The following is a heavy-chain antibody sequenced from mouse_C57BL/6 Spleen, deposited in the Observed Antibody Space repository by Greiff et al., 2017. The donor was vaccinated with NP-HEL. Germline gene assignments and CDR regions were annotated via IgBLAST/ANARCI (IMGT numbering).Heavy chain of an antibody. Sequence: VQLQESGAELVRPGASVTLSCKASGYTFTDYEMHWVKQTPVHGLEWIGAIDPETGGTAYNQKFKGKAILTADKSSSTAYMELRSLTSEDSAVYYCTLTGTSAYWGQGTLVTVSA. D-gene: IGHD4-1*01. CDR1: GYTFTDYE. CDR2: IDPETGGT. V-gene: IGHV1-15*01. CDR3: TLTGTSAY. J-gene: IGHJ3*01.